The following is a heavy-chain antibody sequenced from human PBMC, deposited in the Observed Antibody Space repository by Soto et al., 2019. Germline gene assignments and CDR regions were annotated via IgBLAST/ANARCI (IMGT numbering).Heavy chain of an antibody. CDR2: ISYDGSNK. Sequence: VGSLRLSCAASGFTFSSYGMHWVRQAPGKGLEWVAVISYDGSNKYYADSVKGRFTISRDNSKNTPYLQMNSLRAEDTAVYYCAKALSDYFDYWGQGTLVTVSS. CDR1: GFTFSSYG. V-gene: IGHV3-30*18. J-gene: IGHJ4*02. CDR3: AKALSDYFDY.